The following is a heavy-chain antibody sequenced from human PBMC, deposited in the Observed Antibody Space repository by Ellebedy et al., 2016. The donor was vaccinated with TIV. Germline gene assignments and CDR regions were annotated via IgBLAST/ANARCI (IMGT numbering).Heavy chain of an antibody. CDR2: IYYSGST. J-gene: IGHJ6*02. CDR1: GGSISSYY. V-gene: IGHV4-59*08. Sequence: MPSETLSLTCTVSGGSISSYYWSWIRQPPGKGLEWIGYIYYSGSTNYNPSLKSRVTISVDTSKNQFSLKLSSVTAADTAVYYCARGLGLVYYYGMDVWGQGTTVTVSS. D-gene: IGHD3/OR15-3a*01. CDR3: ARGLGLVYYYGMDV.